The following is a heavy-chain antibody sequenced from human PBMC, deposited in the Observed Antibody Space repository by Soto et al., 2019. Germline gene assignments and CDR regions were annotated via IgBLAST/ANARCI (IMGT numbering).Heavy chain of an antibody. CDR1: GGTFSSYA. J-gene: IGHJ6*02. D-gene: IGHD2-15*01. CDR2: IIPIFGTA. Sequence: SVKVSCKASGGTFSSYAISWVRQAPGQGLEWMGGIIPIFGTANYAQEFQGRVTITADESTSTAYMELSSLRSEDTAVYYCARDCSGGSCYSRYYYYGMDVWGQGTTVTVSS. CDR3: ARDCSGGSCYSRYYYYGMDV. V-gene: IGHV1-69*13.